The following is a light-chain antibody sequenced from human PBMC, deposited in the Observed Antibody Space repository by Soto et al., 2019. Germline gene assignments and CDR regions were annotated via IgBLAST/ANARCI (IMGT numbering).Light chain of an antibody. CDR1: QSISTF. CDR2: AAS. CDR3: QQSYTTPRT. J-gene: IGKJ1*01. V-gene: IGKV1-39*01. Sequence: DIQMTQSPSSLSASVGDRVSVTCRASQSISTFLNWYQQRPGEAPKLLIYAASSLQSGVPSRFSGSGSGADFAPTSGRLQPEDFATEYCQQSYTTPRTFGQGTKVEVK.